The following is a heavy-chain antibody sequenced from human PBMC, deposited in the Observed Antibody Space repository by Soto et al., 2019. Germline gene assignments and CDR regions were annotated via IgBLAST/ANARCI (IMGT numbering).Heavy chain of an antibody. V-gene: IGHV3-72*01. CDR2: TRNKVDSYTT. Sequence: EVQLVESGGDLVQPGGSLRLSCAASGFTFSDHYMEWVRQAPVKGLEWVGRTRNKVDSYTTEYAASVRGGFTISRDDSKTSLYLQMNSLKTEDTALYYCATGTVGAMDYWVQGTLVTVSS. J-gene: IGHJ4*02. CDR3: ATGTVGAMDY. D-gene: IGHD1-26*01. CDR1: GFTFSDHY.